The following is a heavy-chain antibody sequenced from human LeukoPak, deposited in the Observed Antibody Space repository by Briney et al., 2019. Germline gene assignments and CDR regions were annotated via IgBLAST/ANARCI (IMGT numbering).Heavy chain of an antibody. CDR1: GFTFSSYA. CDR3: ARGYCSGGSCLWRGANWFDP. Sequence: GGSLRLSCAASGFTFSSYAMNWVRQAPGKGLEWVSYISSSSSTIYYADSVKGRFTISRDNAKNSLYLQMNSLRAEDTAVYYCARGYCSGGSCLWRGANWFDPWGQGTLVTVSS. D-gene: IGHD2-15*01. V-gene: IGHV3-48*04. J-gene: IGHJ5*02. CDR2: ISSSSSTI.